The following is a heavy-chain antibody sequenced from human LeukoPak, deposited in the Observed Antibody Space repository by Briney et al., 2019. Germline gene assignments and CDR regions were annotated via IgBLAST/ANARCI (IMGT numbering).Heavy chain of an antibody. CDR2: NHSGST. D-gene: IGHD4-17*01. J-gene: IGHJ6*02. V-gene: IGHV4-34*01. CDR3: ARGPVTVTTYYYYGMDV. Sequence: NHSGSTNYNPSLKSRVTISVDTSKNQFSLKLSSVTAADTAVYYCARGPVTVTTYYYYGMDVWGQGTTVTVSS.